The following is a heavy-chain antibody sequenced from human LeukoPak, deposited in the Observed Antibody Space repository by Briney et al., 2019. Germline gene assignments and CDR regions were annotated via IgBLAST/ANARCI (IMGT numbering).Heavy chain of an antibody. V-gene: IGHV4-34*01. CDR1: GGSFSGYY. CDR3: ARGGNYGDYDGYFDY. D-gene: IGHD4-17*01. Sequence: SETLSLTCAVYGGSFSGYYWSWIRQPPGKGLEWIGEINHSGSTNYNPSLKSRVTISVDTSKNQFSLKLSSVTAADTAVYYCARGGNYGDYDGYFDYWGQGTLVTVSS. CDR2: INHSGST. J-gene: IGHJ4*02.